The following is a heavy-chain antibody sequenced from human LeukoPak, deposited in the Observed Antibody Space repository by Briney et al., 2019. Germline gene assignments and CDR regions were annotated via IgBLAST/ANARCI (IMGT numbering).Heavy chain of an antibody. Sequence: NAGASLQISCKSSGSSFTNYWIGWVRPLPGKGLEWMGIIFLSDSDTRYSPSFQGQVTISADKSISTAYLQWSRLKASDTAMYYCATYSVTYSKTFDYWGQGTLVTVSS. V-gene: IGHV5-51*01. CDR2: IFLSDSDT. CDR1: GSSFTNYW. CDR3: ATYSVTYSKTFDY. J-gene: IGHJ4*02. D-gene: IGHD1-26*01.